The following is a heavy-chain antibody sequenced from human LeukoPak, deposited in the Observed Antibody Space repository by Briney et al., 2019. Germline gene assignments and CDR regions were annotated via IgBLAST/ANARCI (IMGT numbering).Heavy chain of an antibody. V-gene: IGHV3-53*04. CDR2: IYSGGST. Sequence: GGSLRLSCAASGFTVNSNYMIWLRQAPGKGLEGVSVIYSGGSTYYADPVKGGSTTSSHNSKNTLYLQMNSLRDENTDVYYCARVPPAVVLTMVRAGRFYGMDVWGQGTKVTVSS. J-gene: IGHJ6*02. D-gene: IGHD3-10*01. CDR1: GFTVNSNY. CDR3: ARVPPAVVLTMVRAGRFYGMDV.